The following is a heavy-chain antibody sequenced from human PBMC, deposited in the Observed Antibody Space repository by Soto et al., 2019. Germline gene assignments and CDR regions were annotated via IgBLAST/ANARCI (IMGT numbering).Heavy chain of an antibody. CDR2: IYNSVGS. CDR3: VGTGTTDDY. V-gene: IGHV4-30-4*01. CDR1: GASVRSGDYY. J-gene: IGHJ4*02. D-gene: IGHD4-17*01. Sequence: PSETLSLTCSVSGASVRSGDYYCSSILQAPGKGLEWIGYIYNSVGSYYNPSLKGRLTISIDTSKNQFSLKLNSVTAADTAIYYCVGTGTTDDYWGRGTMFTVSS.